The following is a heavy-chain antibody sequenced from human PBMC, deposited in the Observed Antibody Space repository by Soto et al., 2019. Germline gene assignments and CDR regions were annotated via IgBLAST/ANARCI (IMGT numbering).Heavy chain of an antibody. V-gene: IGHV1-2*02. D-gene: IGHD3-22*01. CDR1: GYTFTGYY. J-gene: IGHJ5*02. CDR3: AKTYYDSSGYYGGFDP. CDR2: INPNSGGT. Sequence: ASVKVSCKASGYTFTGYYMHWVRQAPGQGLEWMGWINPNSGGTNYAQKFQGRVTMTRDTSISTAYMELSRLRSDDTAVYYCAKTYYDSSGYYGGFDPGGQGTLVTVSS.